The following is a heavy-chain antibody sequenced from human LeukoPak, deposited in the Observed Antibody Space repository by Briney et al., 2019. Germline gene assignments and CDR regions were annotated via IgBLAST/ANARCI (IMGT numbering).Heavy chain of an antibody. Sequence: GGSLRLSCAASGFTFRSYWMSWVRQAPGKGLEWVANIKQDGSEKYYVDSVKGRFTISRDNAKNSLYLQMNSLRAEDTAVYYCARPDRIWFGELLYYFDYWGQGTLVTVSS. J-gene: IGHJ4*02. CDR1: GFTFRSYW. D-gene: IGHD3-10*01. V-gene: IGHV3-7*01. CDR2: IKQDGSEK. CDR3: ARPDRIWFGELLYYFDY.